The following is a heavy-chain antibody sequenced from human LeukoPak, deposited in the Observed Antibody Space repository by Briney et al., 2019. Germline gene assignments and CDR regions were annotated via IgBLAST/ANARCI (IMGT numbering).Heavy chain of an antibody. D-gene: IGHD2-21*01. Sequence: PSQTLSLTCAVSGGSISSGGYSWSWIRQPPGKGLEWIGHIYHSGSTYYNPSLKSRVTISVDRSKNQFSLKLSSVTAADTAVYYCATIPLDTDAFDIWGQGTMVTVSS. CDR2: IYHSGST. V-gene: IGHV4-30-2*01. CDR3: ATIPLDTDAFDI. J-gene: IGHJ3*02. CDR1: GGSISSGGYS.